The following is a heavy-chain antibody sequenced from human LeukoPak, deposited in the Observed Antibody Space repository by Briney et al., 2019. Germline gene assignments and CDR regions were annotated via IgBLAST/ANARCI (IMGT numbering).Heavy chain of an antibody. CDR2: INPNSGGT. V-gene: IGHV1-2*02. Sequence: ASVKVSCKASGYTFTGYYMHWVRQAPGQGLEWMGWINPNSGGTNYAQKFQGRVTMTRDTSISTAYMELSRLRSDDTAAYYCARSGWGNRQAFDIWGQGTMVTVSS. D-gene: IGHD6-19*01. CDR3: ARSGWGNRQAFDI. CDR1: GYTFTGYY. J-gene: IGHJ3*02.